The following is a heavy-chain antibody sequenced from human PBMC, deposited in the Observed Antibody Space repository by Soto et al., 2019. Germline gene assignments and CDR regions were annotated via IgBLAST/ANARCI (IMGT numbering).Heavy chain of an antibody. V-gene: IGHV4-30-4*01. Sequence: SETLSLTCTVPGGSIISGDYYWSWIRQPPGKGLEWIGYIYYSGSTYYNPSLKSRVTISVDTSKNQFSLKLSSVTAADTAVYYCARVNGHYYYGMDVWGQGTTVTVSS. CDR1: GGSIISGDYY. D-gene: IGHD1-1*01. J-gene: IGHJ6*02. CDR3: ARVNGHYYYGMDV. CDR2: IYYSGST.